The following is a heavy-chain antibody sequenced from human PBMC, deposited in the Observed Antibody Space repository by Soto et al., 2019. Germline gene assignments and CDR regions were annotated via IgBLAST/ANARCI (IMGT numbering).Heavy chain of an antibody. V-gene: IGHV3-74*01. CDR3: ARVPGYSSSWYLGAFDI. CDR1: GFTFSSYW. J-gene: IGHJ3*02. Sequence: EVQLVESGGGLVQPGGSLRLSCAASGFTFSSYWMHWVRQAPGKGLVWVSRINSDGSSTSYADSVKGRFTISRDTAKNTLYLQMNSLRAEDTAVYYCARVPGYSSSWYLGAFDIWGQGTMVTVSS. CDR2: INSDGSST. D-gene: IGHD6-13*01.